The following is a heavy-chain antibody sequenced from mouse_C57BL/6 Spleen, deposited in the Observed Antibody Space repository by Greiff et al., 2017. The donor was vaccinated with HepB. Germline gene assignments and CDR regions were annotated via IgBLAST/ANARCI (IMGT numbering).Heavy chain of an antibody. CDR2: ISSGGSYT. CDR1: GFTFSSYG. Sequence: EVKVVESGGDLVKPGGSLKLSCAASGFTFSSYGMSWVRQTPDKRLEWVATISSGGSYTYYPDSVKGRFTISRDNAKNTLYLQMSSLKSEDTAMYYCARQGDSTWYFDVWGTGTTVTVSS. D-gene: IGHD2-5*01. J-gene: IGHJ1*03. V-gene: IGHV5-6*01. CDR3: ARQGDSTWYFDV.